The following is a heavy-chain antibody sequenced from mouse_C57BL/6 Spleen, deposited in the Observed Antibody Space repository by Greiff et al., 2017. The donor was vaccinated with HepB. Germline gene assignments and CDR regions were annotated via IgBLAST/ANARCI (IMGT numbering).Heavy chain of an antibody. D-gene: IGHD1-1*01. Sequence: QVQLQQSGPELVKPGASVKISCKASGYAFSSSWMNWVKQRPGTGLEWIGRIYPGDGDTNYNGKFKGKATLTADKSSSTAYMQLSSLTSEDSAVYFGAWYGSSYGAMDYWGQGTSVTVSS. J-gene: IGHJ4*01. V-gene: IGHV1-82*01. CDR1: GYAFSSSW. CDR3: AWYGSSYGAMDY. CDR2: IYPGDGDT.